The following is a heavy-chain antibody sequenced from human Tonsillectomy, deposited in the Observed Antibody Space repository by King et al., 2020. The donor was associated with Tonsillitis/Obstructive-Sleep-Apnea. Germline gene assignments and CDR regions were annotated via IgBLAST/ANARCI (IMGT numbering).Heavy chain of an antibody. CDR1: GSRFPSSW. CDR2: LSPGNSAT. D-gene: IGHD4-17*01. CDR3: ARLSITTTVTYNWLDS. V-gene: IGHV5-51*01. Sequence: VPLVASGAALPPPGASLKLSCPGSGSRFPSSWLGWVRPLPGKGLEWLGLLSPGNSATRSSPSFPGPVTLSADQSIRTAYLQWRSLKASDTAMYYCARLSITTTVTYNWLDSWGQGTLVTGSA. J-gene: IGHJ5*01.